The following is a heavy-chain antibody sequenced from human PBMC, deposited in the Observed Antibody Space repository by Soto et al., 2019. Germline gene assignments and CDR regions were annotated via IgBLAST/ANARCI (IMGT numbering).Heavy chain of an antibody. CDR2: IYYSGST. D-gene: IGHD1-20*01. J-gene: IGHJ3*02. CDR1: GGSISSGGYY. CDR3: ARGDGITAFDI. Sequence: SETLCLTCSVSGGSISSGGYYWSWIRQHPGKGLEWIGYIYYSGSTYYNPSLKSRVTISVDTSKNQFSLKLSSVTAADTAVYYCARGDGITAFDIWGQGTMVTVSS. V-gene: IGHV4-31*03.